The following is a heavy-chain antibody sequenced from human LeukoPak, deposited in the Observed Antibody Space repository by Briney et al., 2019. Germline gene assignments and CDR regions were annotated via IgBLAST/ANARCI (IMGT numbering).Heavy chain of an antibody. V-gene: IGHV3-74*01. D-gene: IGHD3-16*01. CDR2: INSDGSST. J-gene: IGHJ4*02. CDR1: SFTFSDYW. Sequence: GGSLRLSCVASSFTFSDYWMHWVRQAPGKGLVWVSRINSDGSSTNYADSVKGRFTISRDNAKNTLYLQMNSLRAEGTAVYYCARFNYDSKYYDYWGQGTLVTVSS. CDR3: ARFNYDSKYYDY.